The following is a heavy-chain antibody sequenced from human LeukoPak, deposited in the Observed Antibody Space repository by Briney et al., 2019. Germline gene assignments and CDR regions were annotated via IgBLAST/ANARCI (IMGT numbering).Heavy chain of an antibody. CDR1: GFTFSSYA. CDR3: AKDQMGGGYGY. CDR2: ISGSGGST. Sequence: GGSLRLSCAASGFTFSSYAMSWVRQAPGKGLEWVSAISGSGGSTYYADSVKGRFTISRDNSKNTLYLQMDSLRAEDTAVYYCAKDQMGGGYGYWGQGTLVTVSS. J-gene: IGHJ4*02. D-gene: IGHD6-25*01. V-gene: IGHV3-23*01.